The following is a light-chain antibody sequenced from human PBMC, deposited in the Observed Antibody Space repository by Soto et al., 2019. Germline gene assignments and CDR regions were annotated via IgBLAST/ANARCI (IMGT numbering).Light chain of an antibody. V-gene: IGKV3-11*01. CDR1: QSVSSY. CDR3: QQRSNWPPLT. CDR2: DAS. Sequence: EIVLTQSPGTLSLSTGERPTLSCRSSQSVSSYLAWYQQKPGQAPRLLIYDASNRATGIPARFSGSGSGTDFTLTISSLEPEDFAVYYCQQRSNWPPLTFGGGTKVDIK. J-gene: IGKJ4*01.